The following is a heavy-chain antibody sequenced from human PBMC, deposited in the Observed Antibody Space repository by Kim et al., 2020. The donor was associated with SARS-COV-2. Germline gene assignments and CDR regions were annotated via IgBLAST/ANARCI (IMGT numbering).Heavy chain of an antibody. CDR1: GFTFSSYA. Sequence: GGSLRLSCAASGFTFSSYAMHWVRQAPGKGLEWVAVISYDGSNKYYADSVKGRFTISRDNSKNTLYLQMNSLRAEDTAVYYCARGSDFWSGPDHPGGMDGWGQGTTVTVSS. CDR2: ISYDGSNK. D-gene: IGHD3-3*01. CDR3: ARGSDFWSGPDHPGGMDG. V-gene: IGHV3-30-3*01. J-gene: IGHJ6*02.